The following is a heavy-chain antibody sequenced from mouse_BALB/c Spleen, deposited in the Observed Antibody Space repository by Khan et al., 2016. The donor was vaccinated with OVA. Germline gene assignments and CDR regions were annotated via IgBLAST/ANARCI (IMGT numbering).Heavy chain of an antibody. CDR1: GFSLTTYG. CDR2: IWRDGTT. D-gene: IGHD2-10*01. J-gene: IGHJ4*01. CDR3: ARQPYYHYNIMDY. V-gene: IGHV2-6-1*01. Sequence: QVQLKQSGPGLAAPSQSLSITCTISGFSLTTYGVHWVRQPPGKGLEWLVVIWRDGTTNYNSALNSSMTITKDNSQSQVFLKMNSIQTDDTAIYFCARQPYYHYNIMDYGGQGTSVTVSS.